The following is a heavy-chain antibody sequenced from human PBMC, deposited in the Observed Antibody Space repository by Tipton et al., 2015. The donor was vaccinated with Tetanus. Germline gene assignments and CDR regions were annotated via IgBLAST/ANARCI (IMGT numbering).Heavy chain of an antibody. CDR1: GASMSRYY. CDR3: ARGQLLSRDWFDP. CDR2: IYYSGRT. V-gene: IGHV4-59*01. J-gene: IGHJ5*02. Sequence: GLVKPSETLSLKCSVSGASMSRYYWSWIRQPPGKGLEWIGYIYYSGRTNYNPSLKSRVTISVDTSKNQFSLKLSSVTAADTAVYYCARGQLLSRDWFDPWGQGTLVTVSS. D-gene: IGHD2-2*01.